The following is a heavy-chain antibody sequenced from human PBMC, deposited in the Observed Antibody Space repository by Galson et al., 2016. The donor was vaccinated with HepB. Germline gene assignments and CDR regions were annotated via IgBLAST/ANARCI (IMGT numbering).Heavy chain of an antibody. CDR1: GFTFSHYG. D-gene: IGHD2-21*01. CDR3: SAYCGGGSCHGGDY. J-gene: IGHJ4*02. CDR2: IWYDT. V-gene: IGHV3-33*01. Sequence: SLRLSCAASGFTFSHYGLHWVRQAPGKGLEWLAVIWYDTYYADSVRGRFTISRNNSHNTLYLQMNSLRVEDTALYYCSAYCGGGSCHGGDYWGQGTQVTVSS.